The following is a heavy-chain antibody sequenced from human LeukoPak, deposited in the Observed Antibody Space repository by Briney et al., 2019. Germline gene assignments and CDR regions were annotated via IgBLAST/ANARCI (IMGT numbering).Heavy chain of an antibody. Sequence: ASVKVSCKVSGYTLTELSMHWVRQAPGKGLEWMGGFDPEDGETIYAQKFQGRVTMTEDTSTDTAYMELSSLRSEDTAVYYCATVYRKAFDIVVVPAAPNWFDPWGQGTLVTVSS. CDR3: ATVYRKAFDIVVVPAAPNWFDP. D-gene: IGHD2-2*01. CDR1: GYTLTELS. V-gene: IGHV1-24*01. J-gene: IGHJ5*02. CDR2: FDPEDGET.